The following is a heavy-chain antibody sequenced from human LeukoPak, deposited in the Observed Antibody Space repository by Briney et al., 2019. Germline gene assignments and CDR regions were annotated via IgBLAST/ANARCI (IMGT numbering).Heavy chain of an antibody. V-gene: IGHV1-2*02. CDR1: GYTFTSYG. J-gene: IGHJ4*02. CDR2: INPNSGGT. Sequence: ASVKVSCKASGYTFTSYGISWVRQAPGQGLEWMGWINPNSGGTNYAQKFQGRVTMTRDTSISTAYMELSRLRSDDTAVYYCARDRDWYYDSSGSIDYWGQGTLVTVSS. CDR3: ARDRDWYYDSSGSIDY. D-gene: IGHD3-22*01.